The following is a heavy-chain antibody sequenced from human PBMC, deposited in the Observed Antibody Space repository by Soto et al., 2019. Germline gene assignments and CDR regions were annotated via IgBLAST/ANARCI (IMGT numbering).Heavy chain of an antibody. CDR1: GGSMNSHDYY. CDR3: ARGITGTNDY. Sequence: SETLSLTCTVSGGSMNSHDYYWIWIRQPPGKGLEWIGSIYYSGSTYYNPSLKSRVTISVDTSKNQFSLKLSSVTAADTAVYYCARGITGTNDYWGQGTLVTVSS. J-gene: IGHJ4*02. D-gene: IGHD1-20*01. V-gene: IGHV4-39*01. CDR2: IYYSGST.